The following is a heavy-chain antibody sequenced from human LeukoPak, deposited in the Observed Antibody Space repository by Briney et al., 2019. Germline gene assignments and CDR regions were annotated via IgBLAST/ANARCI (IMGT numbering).Heavy chain of an antibody. CDR1: GGSFSGYY. D-gene: IGHD3-3*01. V-gene: IGHV4-34*01. CDR3: ARGDFWSGYYKAFGY. J-gene: IGHJ4*02. Sequence: KASETLSLTCAVYGGSFSGYYWSWIRQPPGKGLEWVGEINHSGSTNYNPSLKSRVTISVDTSKNQFSLKLSSVTAADTAVYYCARGDFWSGYYKAFGYWGQGTLVTVSS. CDR2: INHSGST.